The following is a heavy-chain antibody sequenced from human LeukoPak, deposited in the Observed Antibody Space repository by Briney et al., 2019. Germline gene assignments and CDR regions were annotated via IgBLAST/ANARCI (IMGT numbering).Heavy chain of an antibody. J-gene: IGHJ5*02. Sequence: GESLYISCQGSGYSFTSYWISWVRQMPGKGREWMGRIDPSDSYTNYSPSFQGHVTISADKSISTAYLQWSSLKASDTAMYYCARQALGELSWFDPWGQGTLVTVSS. V-gene: IGHV5-10-1*01. CDR3: ARQALGELSWFDP. CDR2: IDPSDSYT. D-gene: IGHD3-10*01. CDR1: GYSFTSYW.